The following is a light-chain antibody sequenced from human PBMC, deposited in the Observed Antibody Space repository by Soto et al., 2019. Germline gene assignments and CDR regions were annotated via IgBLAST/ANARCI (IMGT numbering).Light chain of an antibody. Sequence: EIVLTQSPGTLSLSPGERATLSCRASQSVSRSYLAWYQQKPGQAPRLLIYGASIRATGIPDRFSGSGSGTDFPLTINRLEPEDFAVYYCQQYGSSPPWTFGQGTKVEIK. J-gene: IGKJ1*01. CDR2: GAS. CDR1: QSVSRSY. CDR3: QQYGSSPPWT. V-gene: IGKV3-20*01.